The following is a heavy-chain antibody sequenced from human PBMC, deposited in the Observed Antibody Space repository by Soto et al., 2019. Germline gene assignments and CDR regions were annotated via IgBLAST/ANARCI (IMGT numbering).Heavy chain of an antibody. D-gene: IGHD3-16*01. Sequence: EVQLVESGGGLIQPGGSLRLSCAVSGFTVSNNYMSWVRQAPGKGLEGVSVIYSGGYTAYGDSVKGRFTISRDNSKNTLYLQRNSRRAAAPAVFFWAPQGGGGGYGGQGTLVTVSS. J-gene: IGHJ4*02. V-gene: IGHV3-53*01. CDR1: GFTVSNNY. CDR3: APQGGGGGY. CDR2: IYSGGYT.